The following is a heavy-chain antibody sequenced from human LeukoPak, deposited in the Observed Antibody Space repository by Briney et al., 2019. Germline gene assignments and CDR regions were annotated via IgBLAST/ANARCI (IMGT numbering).Heavy chain of an antibody. V-gene: IGHV3-30*18. CDR2: ISYDGSNK. J-gene: IGHJ4*02. D-gene: IGHD1-14*01. CDR1: GFTFSSYG. CDR3: AKNPAGAPEYYFDY. Sequence: GRSLRLSCAASGFTFSSYGMHWVRQAPGKGLEWVAVISYDGSNKYYADSVKGRFTISRDNSKNTLYLQINSLRAEDTAVYYCAKNPAGAPEYYFDYWGQGTLVTVSS.